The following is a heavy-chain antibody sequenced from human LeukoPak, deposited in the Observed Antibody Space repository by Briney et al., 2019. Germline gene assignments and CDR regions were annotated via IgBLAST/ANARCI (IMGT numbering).Heavy chain of an antibody. D-gene: IGHD6-19*01. CDR2: IYSGGST. CDR3: ARGISSSYYFDY. CDR1: GFTVSSNY. V-gene: IGHV3-53*01. J-gene: IGHJ4*02. Sequence: GGSLRLSCAASGFTVSSNYMSWVRQAPGKGLEWVSVIYSGGSTYYADSVKGRFTISRDNSKNTLYLQMNSLRAEDTAVYYCARGISSSYYFDYWGQGTPVTVSS.